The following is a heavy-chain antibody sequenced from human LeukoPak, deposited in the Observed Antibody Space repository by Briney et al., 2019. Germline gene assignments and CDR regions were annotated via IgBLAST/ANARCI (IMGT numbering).Heavy chain of an antibody. Sequence: ASVKVSCKASGGTFSSYAISWVRQAPGQGLEWMGRIIPILGIANYAQKFQGRVTITADKSTSTAYMELSSLRSEDTAVYYCARAALFGVYFQHWGQGTLVTVSS. V-gene: IGHV1-69*04. CDR3: ARAALFGVYFQH. D-gene: IGHD3-10*02. J-gene: IGHJ1*01. CDR1: GGTFSSYA. CDR2: IIPILGIA.